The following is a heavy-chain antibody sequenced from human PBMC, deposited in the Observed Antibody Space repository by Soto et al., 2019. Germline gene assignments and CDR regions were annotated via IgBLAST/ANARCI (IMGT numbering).Heavy chain of an antibody. Sequence: ASVKVSCKASGYTFINYYMHWVRQAPGQGLEWMGIINPSGGSTRYAQKFQGRVTMTRDTSTSTVYMELSSLRSEDTAVYYCARQASYDSSGYYPHFDYWGQGTLVTVSS. V-gene: IGHV1-46*01. CDR2: INPSGGST. CDR1: GYTFINYY. D-gene: IGHD3-22*01. CDR3: ARQASYDSSGYYPHFDY. J-gene: IGHJ4*02.